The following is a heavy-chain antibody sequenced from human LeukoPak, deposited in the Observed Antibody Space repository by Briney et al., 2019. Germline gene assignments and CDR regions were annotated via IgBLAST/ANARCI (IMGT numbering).Heavy chain of an antibody. V-gene: IGHV4-39*01. D-gene: IGHD5-18*01. CDR2: IYYSGST. J-gene: IGHJ5*02. Sequence: SETLSLTCTVSGGSISSSGYYWVWIRQPPGQGLEWIGSIYYSGSTYYSPPLKSRVTISVDTSRNQISLKLSSVTAADAAVYYCAAAMVLNWFDPWGQGTPVTVSS. CDR1: GGSISSSGYY. CDR3: AAAMVLNWFDP.